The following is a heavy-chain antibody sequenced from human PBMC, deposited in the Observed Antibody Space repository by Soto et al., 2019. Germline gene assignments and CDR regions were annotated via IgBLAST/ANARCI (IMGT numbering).Heavy chain of an antibody. CDR3: AKLYDYVWGSYPAGSYFDY. CDR2: ISGSGGST. V-gene: IGHV3-23*01. Sequence: GGSLRLSCAASGFTFSRYAMSWVRQAPGKGLEWVSAISGSGGSTYYADSVKGHVTISRDNSKNKLYLQMNSLRAEDTAVYYCAKLYDYVWGSYPAGSYFDYWGQGTLVTVSS. D-gene: IGHD3-16*02. J-gene: IGHJ4*02. CDR1: GFTFSRYA.